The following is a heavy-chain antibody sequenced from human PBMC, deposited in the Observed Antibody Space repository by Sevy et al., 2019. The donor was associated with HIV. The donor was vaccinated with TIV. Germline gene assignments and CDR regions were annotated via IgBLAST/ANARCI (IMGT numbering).Heavy chain of an antibody. CDR2: IYYSGST. V-gene: IGHV4-61*01. J-gene: IGHJ6*02. CDR1: GGSVSSGSYY. D-gene: IGHD3-22*01. CDR3: ARASSGYYYFYYYGMDV. Sequence: SETLSLTCTVSGGSVSSGSYYWIWIRQPPGKGLEWIGYIYYSGSTNYNPSLKSRVTISVDTSKNQFSLKLSSVTAADTAVYYCARASSGYYYFYYYGMDVWGQGTTVTVSS.